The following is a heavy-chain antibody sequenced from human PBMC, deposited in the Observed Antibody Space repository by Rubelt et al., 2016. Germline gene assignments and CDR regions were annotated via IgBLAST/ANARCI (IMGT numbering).Heavy chain of an antibody. CDR3: AKDVRKSGYYYYYYGMDV. Sequence: PGGSLRLSCAASGFTFDDYAMHWVRQAPGQGLEWVSLISGDGGRTYYADSVKGRVTISRDNSKNSLSLQMNRLRAEDTALYYCAKDVRKSGYYYYYYGMDVWGQETTVTVSS. CDR1: GFTFDDYA. J-gene: IGHJ6*02. CDR2: ISGDGGRT. D-gene: IGHD3-10*01. V-gene: IGHV3-43*02.